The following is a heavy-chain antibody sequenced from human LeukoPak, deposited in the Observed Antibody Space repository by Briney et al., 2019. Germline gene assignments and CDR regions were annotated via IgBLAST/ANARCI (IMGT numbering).Heavy chain of an antibody. CDR3: ARVDRGYSGYDLGYFDY. CDR2: IYYSGST. CDR1: GGSISSGGYY. J-gene: IGHJ4*02. V-gene: IGHV4-31*03. D-gene: IGHD5-12*01. Sequence: PSEALSLTCTVSGGSISSGGYYWSWIRQHPGKGLEWIGYIYYSGSTYYNPSLKSRVTISVDTSKNQFSLKLSSVTAADTAVYYCARVDRGYSGYDLGYFDYWGQGTLVTVSS.